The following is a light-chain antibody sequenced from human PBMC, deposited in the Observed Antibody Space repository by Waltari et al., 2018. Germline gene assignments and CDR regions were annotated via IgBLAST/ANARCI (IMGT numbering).Light chain of an antibody. V-gene: IGKV1-27*01. CDR3: QNYNSVPLT. CDR2: AAS. J-gene: IGKJ4*01. CDR1: QVISIY. Sequence: DIQMTQSPSSLSACVGDRVTITCRASQVISIYLAWYQQKPGKVPKLLIYAASTLQSGVPSRFSGSGSGTDFTLTISSLQPEDVATYYCQNYNSVPLTFGGGTKVEIK.